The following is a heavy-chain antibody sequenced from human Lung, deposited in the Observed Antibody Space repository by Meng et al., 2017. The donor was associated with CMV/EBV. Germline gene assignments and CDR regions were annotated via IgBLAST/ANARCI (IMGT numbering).Heavy chain of an antibody. J-gene: IGHJ3*01. V-gene: IGHV3-74*01. CDR2: IYSDGIST. CDR1: GINLNTYW. Sequence: GGSLRLXXAVSGINLNTYWMHWVRQVPGKGLVWLSRIYSDGISTRYADSVKGRFTISRDNTNNTLYLQMNGLRAEDTAVYYCAREPGRGAFDVWGQGTKVXVSS. CDR3: AREPGRGAFDV. D-gene: IGHD3-10*01.